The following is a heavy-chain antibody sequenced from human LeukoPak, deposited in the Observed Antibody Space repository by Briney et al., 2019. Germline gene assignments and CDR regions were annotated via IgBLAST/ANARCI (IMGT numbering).Heavy chain of an antibody. V-gene: IGHV3-11*04. D-gene: IGHD3-22*01. CDR3: ASRATYYYDSSGYYTPLSYFDY. J-gene: IGHJ4*02. CDR2: ISSSGSTI. CDR1: GFTFSENY. Sequence: GGSLRLSCAASGFTFSENYMSWIRQAPGKGLEWVSYISSSGSTIYYADSVKGRFTISRDNAKNSLYLQMNSLRAEDTAVYYCASRATYYYDSSGYYTPLSYFDYWGQGTLVTVSS.